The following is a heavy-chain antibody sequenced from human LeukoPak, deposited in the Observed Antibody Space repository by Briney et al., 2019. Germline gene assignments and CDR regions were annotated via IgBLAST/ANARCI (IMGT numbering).Heavy chain of an antibody. J-gene: IGHJ4*02. CDR1: GFTFSRYD. CDR2: ISTSGDT. V-gene: IGHV3-13*01. D-gene: IGHD6-13*01. CDR3: AREDIAAGAFDY. Sequence: AGGSLRLSCAASGFTFSRYDMHWVRQATGRGLEWVSTISTSGDTYYPGSVKGRFTISRENAKNSLYLQMNSLRAGDTAVYYCAREDIAAGAFDYWGQGTLVTVSS.